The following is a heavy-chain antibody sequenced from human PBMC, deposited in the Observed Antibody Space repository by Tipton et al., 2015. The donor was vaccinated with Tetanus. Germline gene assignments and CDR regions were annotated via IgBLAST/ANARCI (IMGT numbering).Heavy chain of an antibody. Sequence: SLRLSCAASGFTSKSHYMHWVRQAPGKGLVWISRINPDGRRTNYADSVKGRFTISRDNAKNTVYLQMSSLRAEDTAVYFCARDFRPIFGVAHPFDSWGQGTLVTVSS. CDR1: GFTSKSHY. J-gene: IGHJ5*01. V-gene: IGHV3-74*01. CDR3: ARDFRPIFGVAHPFDS. D-gene: IGHD3-3*01. CDR2: INPDGRRT.